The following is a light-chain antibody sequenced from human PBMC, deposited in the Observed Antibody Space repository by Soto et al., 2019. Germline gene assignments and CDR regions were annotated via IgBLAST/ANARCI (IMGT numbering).Light chain of an antibody. CDR1: SSDVGGCNC. CDR2: EVS. V-gene: IGLV2-14*01. Sequence: QSALTQPASVSGSPGQSITISCTGTSSDVGGCNCVSWYQQHPGKAPKLMIYEVSDRPSGVSNRFSGSKSGNTASLTISGLQDEDEADYYCSSFTSTSTYVFGTGTKLTVL. J-gene: IGLJ1*01. CDR3: SSFTSTSTYV.